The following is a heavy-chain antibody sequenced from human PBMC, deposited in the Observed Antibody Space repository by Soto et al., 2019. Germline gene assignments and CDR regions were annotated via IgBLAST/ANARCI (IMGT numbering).Heavy chain of an antibody. J-gene: IGHJ6*02. CDR2: MNPNSGNT. CDR3: ARGREQLVTYYYYGMDV. Sequence: QVQLVQSGAEVKKPGASVKVSCKASGYTFTSYDINWVRQATGQGLEWMGWMNPNSGNTGYAQKFQGRVTMTRNTSISTAYRELSSLRSEDTAVYYCARGREQLVTYYYYGMDVWGQGTTVTVSS. CDR1: GYTFTSYD. V-gene: IGHV1-8*01. D-gene: IGHD6-6*01.